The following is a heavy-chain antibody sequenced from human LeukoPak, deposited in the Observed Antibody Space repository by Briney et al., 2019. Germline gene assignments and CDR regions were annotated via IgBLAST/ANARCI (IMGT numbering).Heavy chain of an antibody. V-gene: IGHV3-23*01. J-gene: IGHJ4*02. CDR1: GFTFSTYG. CDR3: ARDQLGAVLYFDY. D-gene: IGHD1-1*01. CDR2: ITGSGGST. Sequence: GGSLRLSCTASGFTFSTYGMSWVRQAPGKGLEWVSAITGSGGSTYYADSVKGRFTISRDNSKNTLYLQINSLRVEDTAVYYCARDQLGAVLYFDYWGQGALVTVSS.